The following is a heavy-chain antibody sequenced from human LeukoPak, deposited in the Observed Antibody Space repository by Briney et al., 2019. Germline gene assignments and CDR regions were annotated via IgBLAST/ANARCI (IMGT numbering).Heavy chain of an antibody. CDR1: GFTFSSYS. Sequence: GGSLRLSCAASGFTFSSYSMNWVRQAPGKGLEWVSYISSSSSTIYYADSVKGRFTISRDNAKNSLYLQMNSLRAEDTAVYYCARAAASYYYDSSGRPEYFQHWGQGTLVSVSS. D-gene: IGHD3-22*01. J-gene: IGHJ1*01. V-gene: IGHV3-48*01. CDR3: ARAAASYYYDSSGRPEYFQH. CDR2: ISSSSSTI.